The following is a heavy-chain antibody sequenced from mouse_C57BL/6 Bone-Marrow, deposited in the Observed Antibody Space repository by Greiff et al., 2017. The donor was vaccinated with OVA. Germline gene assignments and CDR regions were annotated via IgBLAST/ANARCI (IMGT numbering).Heavy chain of an antibody. CDR1: GYTFTSYW. CDR2: IDPSDSYT. D-gene: IGHD1-1*01. V-gene: IGHV1-50*01. J-gene: IGHJ4*01. Sequence: VQLQQPGAELVKPGASVKLSCKASGYTFTSYWMQWVKQRPGQGLEWIGEIDPSDSYTNYNQKFKGKATLTVDTSSSTAYMQLSSLTSEDSAVYYCARDGRPLRYYAMDYWGQGTSVTVSS. CDR3: ARDGRPLRYYAMDY.